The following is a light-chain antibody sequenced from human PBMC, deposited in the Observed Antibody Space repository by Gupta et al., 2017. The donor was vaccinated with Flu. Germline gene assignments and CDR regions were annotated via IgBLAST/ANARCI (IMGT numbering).Light chain of an antibody. J-gene: IGKJ4*01. V-gene: IGKV1-39*01. CDR3: QQNDEIPFT. CDR2: AVS. Sequence: GDCATISCTSVKVMYSNLTWYQKKPGKAPKLLSYAVSSLHNGVPDRFSGSVSVSDFTLTISKLQPEDFAIYYCQQNDEIPFTFGEGTRV. CDR1: KVMYSN.